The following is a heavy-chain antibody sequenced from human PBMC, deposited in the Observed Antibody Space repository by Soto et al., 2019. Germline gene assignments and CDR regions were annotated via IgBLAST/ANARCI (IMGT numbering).Heavy chain of an antibody. D-gene: IGHD3-3*01. Sequence: RGSLTLSCASSDFTFSVYAMSWVRQAPGIGLEWVSAISGSGGSTFYADSVKGRFTISRDNSKDTMYLQMHSLRAEDTAVYYCAKATYYDFWSGSGPFDYWGLGALVTVSS. CDR2: ISGSGGST. V-gene: IGHV3-23*01. CDR1: DFTFSVYA. CDR3: AKATYYDFWSGSGPFDY. J-gene: IGHJ4*02.